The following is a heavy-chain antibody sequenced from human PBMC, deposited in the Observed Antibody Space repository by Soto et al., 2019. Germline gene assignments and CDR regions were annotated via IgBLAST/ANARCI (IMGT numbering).Heavy chain of an antibody. J-gene: IGHJ3*02. CDR1: GGSISSGGYY. Sequence: KPSETLSLTCTVSGGSISSGGYYWSWIRQHPGKGLEWIGYIYYSGSTYYNPSLKSRVTISVDTSKNQFSLKLSSVTAADTAVYYCAREKRTYDFWSGSRQLDAFDIWGQGTMVTVSS. CDR2: IYYSGST. V-gene: IGHV4-31*03. D-gene: IGHD3-3*01. CDR3: AREKRTYDFWSGSRQLDAFDI.